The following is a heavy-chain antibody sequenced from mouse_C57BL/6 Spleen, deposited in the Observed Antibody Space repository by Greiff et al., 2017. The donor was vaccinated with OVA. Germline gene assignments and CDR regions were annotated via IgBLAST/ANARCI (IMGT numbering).Heavy chain of an antibody. CDR1: GYTFTSYG. CDR3: ARGDPPDYSEEAMDY. J-gene: IGHJ4*01. V-gene: IGHV1-81*01. D-gene: IGHD2-4*01. Sequence: QVQLQQSGAELARPGASVKLSCKASGYTFTSYGISWVKQRTGQGLEWIGEIYPRSGNTYYNEKFKGKATLTADKSSSTAYMELRSLTSEDSAVYFCARGDPPDYSEEAMDYWGQGTSVTVSS. CDR2: IYPRSGNT.